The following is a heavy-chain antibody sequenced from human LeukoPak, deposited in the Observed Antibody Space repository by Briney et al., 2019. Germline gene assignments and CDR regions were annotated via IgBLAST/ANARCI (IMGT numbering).Heavy chain of an antibody. CDR1: GFTFSSYA. CDR3: APSAYDY. Sequence: PGGSLRLSCAASGFTFSSYAMTWVRQAPGKGLEWVSTISDNGGSTYYADSVKGRFTHSRDNSKNTLYLQMNSLRAEDTAAYYCAPSAYDYWGQGTLVTVSS. V-gene: IGHV3-23*01. CDR2: ISDNGGST. J-gene: IGHJ4*02.